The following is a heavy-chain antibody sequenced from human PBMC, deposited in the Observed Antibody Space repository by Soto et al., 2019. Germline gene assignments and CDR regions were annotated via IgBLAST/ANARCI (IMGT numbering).Heavy chain of an antibody. CDR2: MWYDGRNK. D-gene: IGHD4-4*01. Sequence: QVQLVESGGGVVQPGTSLRLSCVASGFIFSSYGMHWVRQAPGKGLEWVAVMWYDGRNKYYADSVKGRFTISRDNSKNMLYLEMSSLRAEDTAVYYCGRDGPTTITYSGMDVWGQGTTVTVSS. CDR1: GFIFSSYG. V-gene: IGHV3-33*01. CDR3: GRDGPTTITYSGMDV. J-gene: IGHJ6*02.